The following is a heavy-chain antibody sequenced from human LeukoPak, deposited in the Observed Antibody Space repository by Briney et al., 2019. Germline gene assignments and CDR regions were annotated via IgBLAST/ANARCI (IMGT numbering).Heavy chain of an antibody. J-gene: IGHJ4*02. D-gene: IGHD3-10*01. CDR3: ARDLTTYYYGSGRGGYFDY. CDR2: IYYSGST. CDR1: GGSISSSSYY. V-gene: IGHV4-39*07. Sequence: PSETLSLTCTVSGGSISSSSYYWGWIRQPPGKGLEWIGSIYYSGSTYYNPSLKSRVTISVDTSKNQFSLKLSSVTAADTAVYYCARDLTTYYYGSGRGGYFDYWGQGTLVTVSS.